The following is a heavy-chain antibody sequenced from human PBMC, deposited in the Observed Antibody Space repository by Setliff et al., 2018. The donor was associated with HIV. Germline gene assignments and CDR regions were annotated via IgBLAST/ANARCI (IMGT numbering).Heavy chain of an antibody. J-gene: IGHJ3*02. CDR2: INPNSGGT. CDR3: ARGTRVGANDAFDI. CDR1: GYTFTSYA. D-gene: IGHD1-26*01. Sequence: ASVKVSCKASGYTFTSYAMHWVRQAPGQGLEWMGRINPNSGGTNYPQKFQGRVTMTRDTSISTVYMELSRLRSDDTAVYYCARGTRVGANDAFDIWGQGTMVTVSS. V-gene: IGHV1-2*06.